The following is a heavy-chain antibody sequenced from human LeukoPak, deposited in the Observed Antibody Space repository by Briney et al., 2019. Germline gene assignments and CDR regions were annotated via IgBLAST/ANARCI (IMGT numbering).Heavy chain of an antibody. V-gene: IGHV3-23*01. J-gene: IGHJ4*02. CDR1: GFTLCTYA. D-gene: IGHD7-27*01. CDR3: AKDGGLWVSAHWGDS. Sequence: GGSLRLSCAASGFTLCTYAMNWVRQAPGKGLEWGSTISGNGGSTYYADSVKGRFTISRDNSKNTLYLQMNSLKAEDTAVYYCAKDGGLWVSAHWGDSWGRGTLVTVSS. CDR2: ISGNGGST.